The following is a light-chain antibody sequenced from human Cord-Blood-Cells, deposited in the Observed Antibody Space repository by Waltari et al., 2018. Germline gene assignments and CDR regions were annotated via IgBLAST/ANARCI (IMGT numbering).Light chain of an antibody. CDR1: QSVSSY. J-gene: IGKJ4*01. Sequence: EIVLTQSPVTLSLSPGERATLSCRASQSVSSYLAWYQQKPGQAPRLLIYDASNRATGIPARVSGSGSVTDFTLTISSLEPEDCAVYYCQQRSNWPLTFGGGTKVEIK. V-gene: IGKV3-11*01. CDR3: QQRSNWPLT. CDR2: DAS.